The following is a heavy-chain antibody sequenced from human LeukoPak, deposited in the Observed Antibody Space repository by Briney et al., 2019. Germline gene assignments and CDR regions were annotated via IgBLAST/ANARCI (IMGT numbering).Heavy chain of an antibody. CDR2: IYHSGST. V-gene: IGHV4-38-2*02. Sequence: SETLSLTXTVSGYSISSNYYWGWIRQPPGKGLEWLGTIYHSGSTYYNPSLKSRVTMSVDTSKNQFSLKLRSVTAADTAVYYCARDFCTNGVCYYFDYWGQGTLVTVSS. CDR1: GYSISSNYY. D-gene: IGHD2-8*01. J-gene: IGHJ4*02. CDR3: ARDFCTNGVCYYFDY.